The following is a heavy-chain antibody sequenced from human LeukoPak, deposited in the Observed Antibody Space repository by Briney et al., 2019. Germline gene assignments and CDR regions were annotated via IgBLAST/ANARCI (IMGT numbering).Heavy chain of an antibody. CDR3: ARLLWFGEDGNWFDP. Sequence: SVKVSCKASGGTFSSYAISWVRQAPGQGLEWMGGIIPIFGTANYAQKFQGRVTITADESTSTAYMELSSLRSEDTAVYYCARLLWFGEDGNWFDPWGQGTLVTVSS. CDR1: GGTFSSYA. CDR2: IIPIFGTA. V-gene: IGHV1-69*01. J-gene: IGHJ5*02. D-gene: IGHD3-10*01.